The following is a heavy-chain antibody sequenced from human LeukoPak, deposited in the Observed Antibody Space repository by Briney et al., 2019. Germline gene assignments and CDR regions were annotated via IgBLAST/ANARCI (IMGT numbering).Heavy chain of an antibody. CDR1: GYTFTSYG. CDR3: ARDNSVGDTAWWFDP. D-gene: IGHD1-26*01. CDR2: IRTYNGNT. V-gene: IGHV1-18*01. Sequence: GASVKVSCKASGYTFTSYGISWVRQAPGQGLEWMGWIRTYNGNTNYAQKFQGRVTMTTDTSTSTAYMELRSLRSDDTAVYYCARDNSVGDTAWWFDPWGQGTLVTVSS. J-gene: IGHJ5*02.